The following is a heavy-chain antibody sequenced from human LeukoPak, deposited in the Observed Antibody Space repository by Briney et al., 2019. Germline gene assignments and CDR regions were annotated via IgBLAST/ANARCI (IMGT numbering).Heavy chain of an antibody. Sequence: KPGASLQISCKGSGSIFTSYWIGWVRQLPGKGLEWMGIIYPGDSDTRYSPSFQGQVTISADKTISTAYLQWRSLKASDTAMYYCARLAGVVIMSDWFDPWGQGTLVTASS. CDR1: GSIFTSYW. J-gene: IGHJ5*02. D-gene: IGHD3-3*01. V-gene: IGHV5-51*01. CDR2: IYPGDSDT. CDR3: ARLAGVVIMSDWFDP.